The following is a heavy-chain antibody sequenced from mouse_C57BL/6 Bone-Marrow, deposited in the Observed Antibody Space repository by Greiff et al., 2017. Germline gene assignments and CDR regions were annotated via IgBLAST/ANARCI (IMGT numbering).Heavy chain of an antibody. CDR3: AGEGGGYYVVPFAY. J-gene: IGHJ3*01. D-gene: IGHD2-3*01. Sequence: VQLQQSGAELMKPGASVKLSCKATGYTFTGYWIEWVKQRPGHGLEWIGEILPGSGSTNYNEKFKGKATFTADTSSNTAYMQLSSLTTEDSAIYYCAGEGGGYYVVPFAYWGQGTLVTVSA. CDR1: GYTFTGYW. CDR2: ILPGSGST. V-gene: IGHV1-9*01.